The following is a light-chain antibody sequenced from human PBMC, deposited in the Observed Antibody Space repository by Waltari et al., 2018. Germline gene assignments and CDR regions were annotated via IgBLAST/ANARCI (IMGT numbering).Light chain of an antibody. CDR2: WAS. V-gene: IGKV4-1*01. CDR3: QQYSSSPIT. J-gene: IGKJ5*01. Sequence: DIVLTQSPDSLAVSLVERATLDCWSSQSLFFGASGKNYLAWYQQKPGQPPKVLIYWASTREAGVPERISGSGSGAHFTLTIDSLQAEDVAVYYCQQYSSSPITFGQGTRLEI. CDR1: QSLFFGASGKNY.